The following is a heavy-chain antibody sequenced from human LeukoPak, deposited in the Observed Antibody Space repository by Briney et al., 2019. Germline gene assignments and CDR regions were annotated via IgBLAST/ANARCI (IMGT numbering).Heavy chain of an antibody. CDR2: FIPMFGIA. V-gene: IGHV1-69*04. J-gene: IGHJ4*02. Sequence: SVKVSCKASGGTFSSYAISWVRQAPGQGLEWMGRFIPMFGIANYAQKFQGRVTITADKSTSTAYMDLSSLRSEDTALYYCAKDGRRYSSGWYVDHWGQGTLVTVSS. CDR3: AKDGRRYSSGWYVDH. D-gene: IGHD6-19*01. CDR1: GGTFSSYA.